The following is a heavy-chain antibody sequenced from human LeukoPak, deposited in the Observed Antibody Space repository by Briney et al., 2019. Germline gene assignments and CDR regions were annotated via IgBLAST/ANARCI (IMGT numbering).Heavy chain of an antibody. J-gene: IGHJ4*02. D-gene: IGHD3-3*01. V-gene: IGHV1-18*01. CDR2: ISAYNGNT. CDR3: ARDPPYDFWSGSLGYFDY. CDR1: GYTFTSYG. Sequence: ASVKVSCKASGYTFTSYGISWVRQAPGQGLEWMGWISAYNGNTNYAQKLQGRVTMTTDTSTSTAYMELRSLRSDDTAVYYCARDPPYDFWSGSLGYFDYWGQGTLVTVSS.